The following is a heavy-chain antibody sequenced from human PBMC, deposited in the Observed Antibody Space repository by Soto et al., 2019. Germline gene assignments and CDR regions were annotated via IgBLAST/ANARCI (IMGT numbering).Heavy chain of an antibody. D-gene: IGHD3-3*01. CDR3: ARVKLRVHYDFWSGSRLNRFDP. CDR1: GYTFTGYY. Sequence: ASVKVSCKGLGYTFTGYYMHWVLQAPGEGLEWMGWINPNSGGTNCAQKFQDRVTMTRDTSISTAYMELSRLRSDDTAVYYCARVKLRVHYDFWSGSRLNRFDPWGQGTLVTVSS. V-gene: IGHV1-2*02. CDR2: INPNSGGT. J-gene: IGHJ5*02.